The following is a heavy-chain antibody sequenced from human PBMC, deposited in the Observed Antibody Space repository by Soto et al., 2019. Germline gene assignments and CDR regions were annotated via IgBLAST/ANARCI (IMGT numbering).Heavy chain of an antibody. CDR2: ISYDGSNK. CDR3: AKDRRPNYYYGMDV. D-gene: IGHD6-25*01. Sequence: QVPLVESGGGVVQPGRSLRLSCAASGFTFSSYGMHWVRQAPGKGLEWVAVISYDGSNKYYADSVKGRFTISRDNSKNPRYLQMNSLRAEDTAVYYWAKDRRPNYYYGMDVWGQGTTVTVSS. J-gene: IGHJ6*02. V-gene: IGHV3-30*18. CDR1: GFTFSSYG.